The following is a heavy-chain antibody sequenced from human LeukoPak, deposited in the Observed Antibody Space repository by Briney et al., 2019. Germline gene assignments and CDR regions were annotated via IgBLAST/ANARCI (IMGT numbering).Heavy chain of an antibody. CDR1: GFTFSSYG. CDR3: ANIAVAGTGGAEYFQH. Sequence: GGSLRLSCAASGFTFSSYGMHWVRQAPGKGLEWVAFIRYDGSNKYYADSVKGRFTISRDNSKNTLYLQMNSLRAEDTAVYYCANIAVAGTGGAEYFQHWGQGTLVTVSS. V-gene: IGHV3-30*02. CDR2: IRYDGSNK. J-gene: IGHJ1*01. D-gene: IGHD6-19*01.